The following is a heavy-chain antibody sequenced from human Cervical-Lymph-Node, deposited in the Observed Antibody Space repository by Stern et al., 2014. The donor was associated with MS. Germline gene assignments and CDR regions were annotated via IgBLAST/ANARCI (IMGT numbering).Heavy chain of an antibody. Sequence: VQLLESGAEVKKPGASVKVSCTTSGYIFTGYYIHWVRQAPGQGLEWMAWINPKTGGPKYAQKFQGRVTMSRDTSISTAYVELSSLTSDDTAVYYCARDQRGITIFGVVTDYYYLGMDVWGQGTTVTVSS. V-gene: IGHV1-2*02. CDR3: ARDQRGITIFGVVTDYYYLGMDV. D-gene: IGHD3-3*01. J-gene: IGHJ6*02. CDR2: INPKTGGP. CDR1: GYIFTGYY.